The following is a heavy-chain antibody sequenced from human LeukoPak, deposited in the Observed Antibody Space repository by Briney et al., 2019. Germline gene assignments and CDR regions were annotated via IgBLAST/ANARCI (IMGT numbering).Heavy chain of an antibody. V-gene: IGHV4-34*01. Sequence: SETLSLTCAVYGVSFSGYYWSWIRQLPGKGLEWIGEINHSGSTNYNPSLKSRVTISVDTSKNQFSLKLSSVTAADTAVYYCARARGDYWGQGTLVTVSS. D-gene: IGHD3-10*01. CDR1: GVSFSGYY. CDR3: ARARGDY. CDR2: INHSGST. J-gene: IGHJ4*02.